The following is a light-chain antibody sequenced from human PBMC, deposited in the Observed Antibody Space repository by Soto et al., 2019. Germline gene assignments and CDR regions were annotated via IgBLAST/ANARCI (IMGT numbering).Light chain of an antibody. CDR3: ISYTVSRSYV. CDR1: SSDIGAYDH. J-gene: IGLJ1*01. V-gene: IGLV2-14*01. CDR2: SVS. Sequence: QSVLTRPASVSGSPGQSITISCSGTSSDIGAYDHVAWFQQFPGKTPKLVIYSVSNRPSGVSYRFSGSKSGNTASLTISGLQADDEADYYCISYTVSRSYVFGPGTKVTVL.